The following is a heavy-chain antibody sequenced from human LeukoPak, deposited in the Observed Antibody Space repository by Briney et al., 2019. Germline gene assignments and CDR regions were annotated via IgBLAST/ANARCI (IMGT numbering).Heavy chain of an antibody. J-gene: IGHJ5*02. V-gene: IGHV4-34*01. CDR3: ARGPHGYSSSWYRPSYNWFDP. D-gene: IGHD6-13*01. Sequence: SETLSLTCAVYGGSFSGYYWSWIRQPPGKGLEWVGEINHSGSTNYNPSLKSRVTISVDTSKNQFSLKLRSVTAADTAVYYCARGPHGYSSSWYRPSYNWFDPWGQGTLVTVSS. CDR2: INHSGST. CDR1: GGSFSGYY.